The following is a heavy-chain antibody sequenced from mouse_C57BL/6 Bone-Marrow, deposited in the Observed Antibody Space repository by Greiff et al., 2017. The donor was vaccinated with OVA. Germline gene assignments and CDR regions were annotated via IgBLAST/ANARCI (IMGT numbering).Heavy chain of an antibody. CDR3: ARDLYYYAYFDV. D-gene: IGHD1-1*01. CDR2: INYDGSST. J-gene: IGHJ1*03. V-gene: IGHV5-16*01. Sequence: DVHLVESEGGLVQPGSSMKLSCTASGFTFSDYYMAWVRQVPEKGLEWVANINYDGSSTYYLDSLKSRFIISRDNAKNILYLQMSSLKSEDTATYYCARDLYYYAYFDVWGTGTTVTVSS. CDR1: GFTFSDYY.